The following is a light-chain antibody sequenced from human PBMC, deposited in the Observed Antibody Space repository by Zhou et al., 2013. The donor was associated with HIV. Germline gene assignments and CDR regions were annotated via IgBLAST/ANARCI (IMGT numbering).Light chain of an antibody. CDR2: AAS. CDR1: QSISSY. Sequence: DIQMTQSPSSLSASVGDRVTITCRASQSISSYLNWYQQKPGKAPKLLIYAASSLQSGVPSRFSGSGSGTDFTLTISSLQPDDVATYYCQQYDSYWRTFGQGTKVEIK. J-gene: IGKJ1*01. CDR3: QQYDSYWRT. V-gene: IGKV1-39*01.